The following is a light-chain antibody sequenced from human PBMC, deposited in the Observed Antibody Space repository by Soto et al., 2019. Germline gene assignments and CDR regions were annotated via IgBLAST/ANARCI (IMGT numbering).Light chain of an antibody. J-gene: IGLJ2*01. CDR1: SSDVGGYNY. Sequence: QSALTQPASVSGSPGQSITISCTGTSSDVGGYNYVSWYQQHPGKAPKLMIYEVSNRPSGVSHRFTGSKSGNTASLTISGLQAEDEADYYCSSYISSSPLVFGGGTKLTVL. CDR2: EVS. V-gene: IGLV2-14*01. CDR3: SSYISSSPLV.